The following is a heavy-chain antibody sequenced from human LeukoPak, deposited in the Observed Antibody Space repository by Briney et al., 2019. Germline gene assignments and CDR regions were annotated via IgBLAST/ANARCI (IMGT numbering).Heavy chain of an antibody. Sequence: PSETLSLTCGVSGGSLSFYYWSWIRQSPGKGLEWIAEISQNGDSNYNMSLKSRVTISLDKSKNQVSLKLNSVTAADTAVYYCARLTYDSSGYSIDYWGQGTLVTVSS. CDR2: ISQNGDS. CDR3: ARLTYDSSGYSIDY. CDR1: GGSLSFYY. V-gene: IGHV4-34*01. J-gene: IGHJ4*02. D-gene: IGHD3-22*01.